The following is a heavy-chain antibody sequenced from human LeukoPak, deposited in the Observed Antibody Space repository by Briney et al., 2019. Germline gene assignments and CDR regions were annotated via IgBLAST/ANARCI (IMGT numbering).Heavy chain of an antibody. CDR2: ITSSSSYI. CDR1: GFTFISYN. Sequence: GSLRLSCAASGFTFISYNMNWVRQAPGKGLEWVSSITSSSSYIYYADSVKGRFTISRDNAKNSLYLQINSLRAEDTAVYYCARDPYSGGYGDYYYYYMDVWGKGTTVTISS. CDR3: ARDPYSGGYGDYYYYYMDV. J-gene: IGHJ6*03. V-gene: IGHV3-21*01. D-gene: IGHD1-26*01.